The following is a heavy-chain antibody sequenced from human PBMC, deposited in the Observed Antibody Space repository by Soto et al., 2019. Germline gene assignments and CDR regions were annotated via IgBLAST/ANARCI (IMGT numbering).Heavy chain of an antibody. CDR2: INHSGST. V-gene: IGHV4-34*01. Sequence: QVQLQQWDAGLLKPSETLSLTCAVYGGSFSGYYWSWIRQPPGKGLEWIGEINHSGSTNYNPSLKSRVTISVDTSKNQFSLKLSSVTAADTAVYYCARGWLAAAGTGWFDPWGQGTLVTVSS. J-gene: IGHJ5*02. D-gene: IGHD6-13*01. CDR3: ARGWLAAAGTGWFDP. CDR1: GGSFSGYY.